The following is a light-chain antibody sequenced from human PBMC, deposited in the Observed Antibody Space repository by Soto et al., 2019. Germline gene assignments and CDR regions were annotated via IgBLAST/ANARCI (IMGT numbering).Light chain of an antibody. Sequence: IVMTQSPATLSVSPWEIGTLSCRASQTVSITYLTWYQQKPGQAPRLLIFGASKRATGIPDRFSGSGSGRDFTLTISGLEPEDFAVYYCQQYGSSPLISFGQGNDWRL. J-gene: IGKJ5*01. CDR2: GAS. CDR1: QTVSITY. V-gene: IGKV3-20*01. CDR3: QQYGSSPLIS.